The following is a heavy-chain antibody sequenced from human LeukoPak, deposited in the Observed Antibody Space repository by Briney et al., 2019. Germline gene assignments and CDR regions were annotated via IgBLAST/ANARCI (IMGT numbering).Heavy chain of an antibody. Sequence: PGGSLRLSCAASGFTFTSYAMSWVRQAPGKGLEWVSAISGSGGSTYYADSVKGRITTSRDNSKNTLYLQMNSLRAEDTAVYYCAKQGYSSSWNHFDYWGQGTLVTVSS. CDR3: AKQGYSSSWNHFDY. D-gene: IGHD6-13*01. J-gene: IGHJ4*02. V-gene: IGHV3-23*01. CDR2: ISGSGGST. CDR1: GFTFTSYA.